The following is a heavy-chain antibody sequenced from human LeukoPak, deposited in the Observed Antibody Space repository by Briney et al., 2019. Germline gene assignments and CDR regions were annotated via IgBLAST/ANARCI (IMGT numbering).Heavy chain of an antibody. Sequence: SETLSLTCTVSGGSISSYYWSWIRQPPGKGLERIGYIYYSGSTNYNPSLKSRVTISVDTSKNQFSLKLSSVTAADTAVYYCARVSGLNWFDPWGQGTLVTVSS. V-gene: IGHV4-59*12. CDR2: IYYSGST. CDR3: ARVSGLNWFDP. D-gene: IGHD5-12*01. CDR1: GGSISSYY. J-gene: IGHJ5*02.